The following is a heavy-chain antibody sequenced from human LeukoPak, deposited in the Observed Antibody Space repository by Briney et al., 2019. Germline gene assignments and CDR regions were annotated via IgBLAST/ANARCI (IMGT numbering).Heavy chain of an antibody. CDR3: ARRILPHALDY. V-gene: IGHV4-34*01. J-gene: IGHJ4*02. CDR2: INHSGST. Sequence: SETLSLTCAVYGGSFSGYYWSWIRQPPGKGLEWIGEINHSGSTNYNPSLKSRVTISVDTSKNQFSLKLSSVTAADTAVYYCARRILPHALDYWGQGTLVTVSS. D-gene: IGHD1-14*01. CDR1: GGSFSGYY.